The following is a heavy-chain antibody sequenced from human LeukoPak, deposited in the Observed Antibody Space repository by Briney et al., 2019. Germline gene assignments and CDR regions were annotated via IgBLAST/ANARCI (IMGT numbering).Heavy chain of an antibody. J-gene: IGHJ4*02. CDR2: IHPGGTI. V-gene: IGHV3-66*01. D-gene: IGHD6-19*01. CDR3: AMYSSAWYAVY. CDR1: GFTVSSMY. Sequence: GGSLRLSCAASGFTVSSMYMGWVRQAPGKGLEWVSVIHPGGTIYYADSVKGTFTISRDNSKNTLYLEMNTLRVEDTAVYYCAMYSSAWYAVYWGQGTLVTVSS.